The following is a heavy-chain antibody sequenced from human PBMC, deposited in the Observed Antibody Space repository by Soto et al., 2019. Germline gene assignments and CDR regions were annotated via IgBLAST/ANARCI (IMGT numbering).Heavy chain of an antibody. CDR3: ASPRLSSDDTTPLDY. V-gene: IGHV3-30-3*01. CDR2: ISYDGSNK. J-gene: IGHJ4*02. CDR1: GFTFSSYA. D-gene: IGHD3-22*01. Sequence: QVQLVESWGGVVQPGRSLRLSCAASGFTFSSYAMHWVRQAPGKGLEWVAVISYDGSNKYYADSVKGRFTISRDTSKKPLYLQMNSLEDEDPAVYYCASPRLSSDDTTPLDYMGQGTLVTVSS.